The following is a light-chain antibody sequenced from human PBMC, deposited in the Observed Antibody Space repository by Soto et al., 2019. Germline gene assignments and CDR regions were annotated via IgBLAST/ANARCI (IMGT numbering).Light chain of an antibody. V-gene: IGKV1-39*01. CDR1: QSITSY. J-gene: IGKJ1*01. Sequence: DIQMTQSPSSLSASVGDRVTITCRASQSITSYLSWYQQKPGKAPELLIHTTSSLQSGVPSRFSGSGSGTDFTLTISSLQPEDFATYYCQQSFSTPPTFGQGTKVEIK. CDR2: TTS. CDR3: QQSFSTPPT.